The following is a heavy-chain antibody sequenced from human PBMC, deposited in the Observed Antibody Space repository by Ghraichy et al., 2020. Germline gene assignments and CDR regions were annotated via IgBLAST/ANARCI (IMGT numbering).Heavy chain of an antibody. V-gene: IGHV4-30-2*01. CDR2: IYHSGST. CDR1: GGSISSGGYS. J-gene: IGHJ3*02. CDR3: ARSTYYYDSSGYYGDQDAFDI. D-gene: IGHD3-22*01. Sequence: SLNISCAVSGGSISSGGYSWSWIRQPPGKGLEWIGYIYHSGSTYYNPSLKSRVTISVDRSKNQFSLKLSSVTAADTAVYYCARSTYYYDSSGYYGDQDAFDIWGQGTMVTVSS.